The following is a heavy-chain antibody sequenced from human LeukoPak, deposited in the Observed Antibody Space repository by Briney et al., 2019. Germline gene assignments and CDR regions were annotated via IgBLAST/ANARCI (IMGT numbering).Heavy chain of an antibody. V-gene: IGHV1-69*05. D-gene: IGHD5-12*01. CDR1: GGTFSSYA. CDR3: ARDPLWITSAGSYFAY. J-gene: IGHJ4*02. CDR2: IIPIFGTA. Sequence: SVKVSCKASGGTFSSYAMSWVRQAPGQGLEWMGRIIPIFGTANYAQKFQGRVTITTDESKSTAHMEMSSLGSEDTAVYYCARDPLWITSAGSYFAYWGQGTLVTVYS.